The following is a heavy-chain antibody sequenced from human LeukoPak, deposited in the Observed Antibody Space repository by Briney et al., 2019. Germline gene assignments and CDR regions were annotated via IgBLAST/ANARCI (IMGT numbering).Heavy chain of an antibody. V-gene: IGHV4-59*01. D-gene: IGHD6-19*01. Sequence: SETLSLTCAVYGGSFSGYYWSWIRQPPGKGLEWIGYIYYSGSTNYNPSLKSRVTISVDASKHQFSLKLSSVTAADTAVYYCARGQQWLVPFDYWGQGTLVTVSS. CDR2: IYYSGST. CDR3: ARGQQWLVPFDY. CDR1: GGSFSGYY. J-gene: IGHJ4*02.